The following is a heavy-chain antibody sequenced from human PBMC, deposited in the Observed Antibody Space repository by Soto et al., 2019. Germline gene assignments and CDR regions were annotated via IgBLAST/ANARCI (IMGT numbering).Heavy chain of an antibody. Sequence: GGSLRLSCAASGFTFSNYWMSWVRQAPGKGLEWVANIKEDGSEKNYVDSVKGQFTISRDNAKNSLYLQMNSLRAEDTAVYYCARGISPYSSGWYGNWYFDLWGRGTLVTVSS. D-gene: IGHD6-19*01. CDR3: ARGISPYSSGWYGNWYFDL. CDR2: IKEDGSEK. J-gene: IGHJ2*01. V-gene: IGHV3-7*01. CDR1: GFTFSNYW.